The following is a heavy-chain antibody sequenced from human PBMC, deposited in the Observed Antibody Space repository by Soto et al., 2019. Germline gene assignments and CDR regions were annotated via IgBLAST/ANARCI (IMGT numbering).Heavy chain of an antibody. CDR3: ARQRYYDSSGYYVSGRPPEPQFDP. CDR1: GYSFTTYW. CDR2: IDPSDSYT. D-gene: IGHD3-22*01. J-gene: IGHJ5*02. Sequence: GESLKISCRGSGYSFTTYWINWVRQMPGKGLEWMGRIDPSDSYTNYSPSFQSHVTISADKSISTAYLQWSSLKASDTAMYYCARQRYYDSSGYYVSGRPPEPQFDPWGQGTLVTVSS. V-gene: IGHV5-10-1*01.